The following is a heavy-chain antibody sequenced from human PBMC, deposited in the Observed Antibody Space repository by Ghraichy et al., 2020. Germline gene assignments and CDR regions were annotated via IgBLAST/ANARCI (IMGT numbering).Heavy chain of an antibody. V-gene: IGHV4-59*08. CDR1: GGSISGYY. CDR2: IYYSGST. J-gene: IGHJ5*02. Sequence: ESLNISCTVSGGSISGYYWSWIRQPPGKGLEWIGYIYYSGSTNYNPSLKSRVTISVDTSKNQFSLKLNSVTAADTAVYYCARFSTIGSWGWFDPWGQGTLVTVSS. D-gene: IGHD3-16*01. CDR3: ARFSTIGSWGWFDP.